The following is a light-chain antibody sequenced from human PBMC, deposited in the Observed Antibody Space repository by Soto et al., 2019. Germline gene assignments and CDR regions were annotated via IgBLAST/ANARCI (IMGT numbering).Light chain of an antibody. CDR1: QSTSSY. CDR2: AAS. CDR3: QQSYSTPRT. V-gene: IGKV1-39*01. Sequence: DIQMTQSPSSLSASVGDRVTITCRASQSTSSYLNWYQQKPGKAPNLLIYAASSLQSGAPSRFSGSGSGTDFTLTISSLQPEDFATYYCQQSYSTPRTFGQGTKVDIK. J-gene: IGKJ1*01.